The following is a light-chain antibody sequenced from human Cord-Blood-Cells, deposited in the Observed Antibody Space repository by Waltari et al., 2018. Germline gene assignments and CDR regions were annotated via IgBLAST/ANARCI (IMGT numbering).Light chain of an antibody. Sequence: QSALTQPASVSGSPGQSITISCTGTSSDVGSYHLVSWYQQHPGKAPKLMIYEVSKRPSGVSNRFSGSKSGNTASLTISRLQAEDEADYYCCSYAGSSTYVFGTGTKVTVL. J-gene: IGLJ1*01. CDR3: CSYAGSSTYV. V-gene: IGLV2-23*02. CDR1: SSDVGSYHL. CDR2: EVS.